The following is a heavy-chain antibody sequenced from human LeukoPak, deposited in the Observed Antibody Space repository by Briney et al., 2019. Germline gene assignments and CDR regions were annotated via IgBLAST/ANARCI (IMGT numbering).Heavy chain of an antibody. CDR3: ARDRSGYCSSTSCYQVQMDV. J-gene: IGHJ6*04. CDR1: GFTFSSYE. D-gene: IGHD2-2*01. Sequence: PGGSLRLSCAASGFTFSSYEFNWVRQAPGKRLEWVSYISSRGSTFYYADSVKGRFTISRDNAKNSLYLQMNSLRVEDTAVYYCARDRSGYCSSTSCYQVQMDVWGKGTTVTVSP. CDR2: ISSRGSTF. V-gene: IGHV3-48*03.